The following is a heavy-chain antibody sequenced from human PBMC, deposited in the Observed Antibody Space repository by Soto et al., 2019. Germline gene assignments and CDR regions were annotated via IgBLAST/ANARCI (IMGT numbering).Heavy chain of an antibody. CDR2: IYYSGST. Sequence: QVQLQESGPGLVKPSETLSLTCTVSGGSISSYYWSWIRQPPGKGLEWIGYIYYSGSTNYNPSLKGRVTISVDTSKNQFSLKLSSVTAADTAVYYCARLVSGWYYFDYWGQGTLVTVSS. CDR1: GGSISSYY. J-gene: IGHJ4*02. D-gene: IGHD6-19*01. V-gene: IGHV4-59*01. CDR3: ARLVSGWYYFDY.